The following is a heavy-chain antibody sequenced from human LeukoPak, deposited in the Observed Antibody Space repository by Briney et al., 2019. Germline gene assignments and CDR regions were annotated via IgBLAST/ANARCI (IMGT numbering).Heavy chain of an antibody. CDR1: GFTFSTYG. CDR2: ISYDGSNK. J-gene: IGHJ3*02. Sequence: PGRSLRLSCAASGFTFSTYGMHWVRQAPGKGLEWVAVISYDGSNKYYADSVKGRFSISRDNAKNSLYLQMNSLRAEDTAVYYCARGRGGITIFGVVPRDAFDIWAKGQWSPSLQ. CDR3: ARGRGGITIFGVVPRDAFDI. D-gene: IGHD3-3*01. V-gene: IGHV3-30*03.